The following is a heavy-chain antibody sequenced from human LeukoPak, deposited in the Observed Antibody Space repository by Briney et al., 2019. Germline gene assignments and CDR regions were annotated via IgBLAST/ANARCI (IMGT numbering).Heavy chain of an antibody. CDR3: ARFRRSLLNCSGGSCCLDY. CDR2: MNPNSGNT. V-gene: IGHV1-8*03. Sequence: GESLKISCKGSGYSFTSYWIGWVRQATGQGLEWMGWMNPNSGNTGYAQKFQGRVTITRNTSISTAYMELSSLRSEDTAVYYCARFRRSLLNCSGGSCCLDYWGQGTLVTVSS. D-gene: IGHD2-15*01. CDR1: GYSFTSYW. J-gene: IGHJ4*02.